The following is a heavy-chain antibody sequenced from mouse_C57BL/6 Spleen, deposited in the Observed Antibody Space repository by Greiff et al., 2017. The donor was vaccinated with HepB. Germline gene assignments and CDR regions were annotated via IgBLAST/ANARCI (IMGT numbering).Heavy chain of an antibody. CDR2: ISSGSSTI. V-gene: IGHV5-17*01. CDR1: GFTFSDYG. Sequence: EVKLMESGGGLVKPGGSLKLSCAASGFTFSDYGMHWVRQAPEKGLEWVAYISSGSSTIYYADTVKGRFTISRDNAKNTLFLQMTSLRSEDTAMYYCAREKRAMDYWGQGTSVTVSS. CDR3: AREKRAMDY. J-gene: IGHJ4*01.